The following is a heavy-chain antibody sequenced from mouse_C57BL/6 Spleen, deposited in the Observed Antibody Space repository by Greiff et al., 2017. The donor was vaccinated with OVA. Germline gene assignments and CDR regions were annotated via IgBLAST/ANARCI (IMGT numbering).Heavy chain of an antibody. D-gene: IGHD2-4*01. J-gene: IGHJ4*01. V-gene: IGHV1-42*01. Sequence: EVQLQQSGPELVKPGASVKISCKASGYSFTGYYMNWVKQSPEKSLEWIGEINPSTGGTTYNQKFKAKATLTVDKSSSTAYMQLKSLTSEDSAVYYCARMGYDYDVDYAMDYWGQGTSVTVSS. CDR1: GYSFTGYY. CDR2: INPSTGGT. CDR3: ARMGYDYDVDYAMDY.